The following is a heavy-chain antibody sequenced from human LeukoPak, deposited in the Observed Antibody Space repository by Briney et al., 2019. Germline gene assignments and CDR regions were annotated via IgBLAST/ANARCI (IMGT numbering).Heavy chain of an antibody. D-gene: IGHD4-17*01. CDR1: GFTFDDYG. CDR3: AKPIMTTVTTLGLYFDY. Sequence: GGSLRLSCAASGFTFDDYGMGWVRQAPGKGLEWVSGINWNGGSTGYADSVKGRFTISRDNAKNSLYLQMNSLRAEDTAVYYCAKPIMTTVTTLGLYFDYWGQGALVTVSS. CDR2: INWNGGST. J-gene: IGHJ4*02. V-gene: IGHV3-20*04.